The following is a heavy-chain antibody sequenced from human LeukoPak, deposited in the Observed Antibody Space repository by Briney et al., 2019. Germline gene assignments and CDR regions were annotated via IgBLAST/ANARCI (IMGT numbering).Heavy chain of an antibody. V-gene: IGHV3-23*01. Sequence: GGSLRLSCVASGFIFNKHAMNWVRQAPGKGLEWVSTISGDGGSTYYADSVKGRFTISRNNSKNTLYLQVNSLRAEDTAVYYCAKGGKWDVTPFDYWGQGTLVTVSS. CDR3: AKGGKWDVTPFDY. CDR1: GFIFNKHA. CDR2: ISGDGGST. J-gene: IGHJ4*02. D-gene: IGHD1-26*01.